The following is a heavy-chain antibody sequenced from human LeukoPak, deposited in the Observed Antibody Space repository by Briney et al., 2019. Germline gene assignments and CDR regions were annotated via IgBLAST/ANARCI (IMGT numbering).Heavy chain of an antibody. CDR2: INHSGST. Sequence: SETLSLTCSVSGYSISSGFYWGWLRQPPGKGLEWIGEINHSGSTNYNPSLKSRVTISVDTSKNQFSLKLSSVTAADTAVYYCARERAVKYWGQGTLVTVSS. CDR1: GYSISSGFY. CDR3: ARERAVKY. V-gene: IGHV4-38-2*02. J-gene: IGHJ4*02.